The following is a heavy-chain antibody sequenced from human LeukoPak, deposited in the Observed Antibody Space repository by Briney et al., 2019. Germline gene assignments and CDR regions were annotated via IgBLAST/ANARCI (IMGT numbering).Heavy chain of an antibody. Sequence: ASVKVSCKASGYTFTDHYMHWVRQAPGQGLEWMGRINPNSGGTSSARKFQGRVTVTRDTSISTVYMELSRLTSDDTAVYFCARSPSGRYGDYWGQGTLVTVSS. J-gene: IGHJ4*02. CDR1: GYTFTDHY. CDR3: ARSPSGRYGDY. CDR2: INPNSGGT. V-gene: IGHV1-2*06. D-gene: IGHD6-19*01.